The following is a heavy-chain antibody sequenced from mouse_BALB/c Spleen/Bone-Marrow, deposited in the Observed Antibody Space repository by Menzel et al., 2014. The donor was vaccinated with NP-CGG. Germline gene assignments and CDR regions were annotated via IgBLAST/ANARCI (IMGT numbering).Heavy chain of an antibody. CDR2: INPYNDGT. V-gene: IGHV1-14*01. CDR1: GYTFTRYV. J-gene: IGHJ4*01. D-gene: IGHD1-1*01. Sequence: LKESGPELVKPGASVKMSCKASGYTFTRYVMYWVKQKPGQGLEWIGYINPYNDGTKYNEKFKGKATLTSDKSSSTAYMELSSLTSEDSAVYYCARSLLRADYWGQGTSVTVSS. CDR3: ARSLLRADY.